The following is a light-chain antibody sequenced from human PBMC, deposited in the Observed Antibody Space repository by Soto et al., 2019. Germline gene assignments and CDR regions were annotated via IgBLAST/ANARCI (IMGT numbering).Light chain of an antibody. Sequence: QSVLTQPPSASGSPGQSVAISCSGTSSDVGGYNYVSWFQQHPGKVPKLMIYEVFRRPSGISDRFSGSKSGNTASLTISGLQAEDEADYYCCSYTTTSTFLFGGGTKLTVL. J-gene: IGLJ2*01. CDR1: SSDVGGYNY. CDR3: CSYTTTSTFL. CDR2: EVF. V-gene: IGLV2-14*03.